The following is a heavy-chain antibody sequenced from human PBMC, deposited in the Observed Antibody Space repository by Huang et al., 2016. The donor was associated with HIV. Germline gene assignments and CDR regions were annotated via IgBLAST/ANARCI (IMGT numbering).Heavy chain of an antibody. CDR1: GFTFSSYG. D-gene: IGHD3-10*01. V-gene: IGHV3-30*02. CDR3: AKGSMANAFDI. Sequence: QVQLVESGGGVVQPGGSLRFSCAASGFTFSSYGIHWVRQAPGKGVEWGAFIRYDGSNKYYADSVRGRFTISRDNSKNTLYLQMNSLRAEDTAVYYCAKGSMANAFDIWGQGTMVTVSS. CDR2: IRYDGSNK. J-gene: IGHJ3*02.